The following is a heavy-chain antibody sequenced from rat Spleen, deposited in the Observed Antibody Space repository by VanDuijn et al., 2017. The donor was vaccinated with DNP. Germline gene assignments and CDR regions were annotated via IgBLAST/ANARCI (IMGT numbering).Heavy chain of an antibody. CDR3: ARGDYRDSYAPNWFAY. CDR1: GFTFNRYW. J-gene: IGHJ3*01. CDR2: ITSSGGST. V-gene: IGHV5-31*01. Sequence: EVQLVESGGDLVQPGRSLKLSCVASGFTFNRYWMTWIRQAPGKGLEWVASITSSGGSTYYPDSVKGRFTISRDNAKNTLYLQMNSLRSEDTATYYCARGDYRDSYAPNWFAYWGQGTLVTVSS. D-gene: IGHD1-12*01.